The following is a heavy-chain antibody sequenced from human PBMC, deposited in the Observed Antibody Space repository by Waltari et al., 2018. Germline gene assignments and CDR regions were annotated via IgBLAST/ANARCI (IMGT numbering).Heavy chain of an antibody. D-gene: IGHD3-3*01. CDR3: ARDCPLLRFLEPELCAFDI. Sequence: EVQLVESGGGLVQPGGSLRLSCAASGFTFSSYSMNWVRQAPGKGLEWVSYISSSSSTINYADSVKGRFTISRDNAKNSLYLQMNSLRAEDTAVYYCARDCPLLRFLEPELCAFDIWGQVTMVTVSS. J-gene: IGHJ3*02. V-gene: IGHV3-48*04. CDR2: ISSSSSTI. CDR1: GFTFSSYS.